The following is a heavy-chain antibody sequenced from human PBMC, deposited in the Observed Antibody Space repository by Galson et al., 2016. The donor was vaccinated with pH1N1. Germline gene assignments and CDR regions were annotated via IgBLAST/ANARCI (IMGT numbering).Heavy chain of an antibody. J-gene: IGHJ4*02. D-gene: IGHD3-16*01. CDR2: FSGSTA. CDR3: TRDAWGWLFDS. Sequence: SLRLSCAASGFTVSNYAMSWVRQAPGKGLEWVSGFSGSTALYADSVKDRFTISRDNLQNTFYLQMNSLRAEDTAIYYCTRDAWGWLFDSWGQGTLVTVSS. V-gene: IGHV3-23*01. CDR1: GFTVSNYA.